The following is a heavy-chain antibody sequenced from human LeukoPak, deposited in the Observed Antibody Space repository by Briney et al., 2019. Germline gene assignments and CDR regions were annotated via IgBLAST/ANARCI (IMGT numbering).Heavy chain of an antibody. J-gene: IGHJ4*02. D-gene: IGHD5-18*01. V-gene: IGHV4-34*01. CDR2: INHSGST. Sequence: SETLSLTCAVYGGSFSGYYWSWIRQPPGKGLEWIGEINHSGSTNYNPSLKSRVTISVDTSKNQFSLKLSSVTAADTAVYYCARYGTAMGNYWGQGTLVTVSS. CDR1: GGSFSGYY. CDR3: ARYGTAMGNY.